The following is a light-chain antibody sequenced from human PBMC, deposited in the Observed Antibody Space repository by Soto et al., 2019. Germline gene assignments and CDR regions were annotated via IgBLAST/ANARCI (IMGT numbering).Light chain of an antibody. V-gene: IGLV2-14*01. J-gene: IGLJ1*01. CDR1: SSDVGGYNH. Sequence: QSALTQPASVSGSPGQSITISCTGTSSDVGGYNHVSWYQQHPDKAPKLMIYEVSRRPSGVSNRFSGSKSGNTASLTISGLQAEDEADYYCTSYTSSSTLYVFGSGTKLTVL. CDR2: EVS. CDR3: TSYTSSSTLYV.